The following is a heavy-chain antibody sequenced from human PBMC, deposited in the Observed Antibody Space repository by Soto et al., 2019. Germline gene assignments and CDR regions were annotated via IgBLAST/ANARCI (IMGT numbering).Heavy chain of an antibody. CDR1: GFTFSSYS. J-gene: IGHJ5*02. Sequence: GGSLRLSCAASGFTFSSYSMNWVRQAPGKGLEWVSYISSSSSTIYYADSVKGRFTISRDNAKNSLYLQMNSLRAEDTAVYYCAKDPRGGYYGSGSPLWFDPWGQGTLVTVSS. CDR3: AKDPRGGYYGSGSPLWFDP. CDR2: ISSSSSTI. D-gene: IGHD3-10*01. V-gene: IGHV3-48*01.